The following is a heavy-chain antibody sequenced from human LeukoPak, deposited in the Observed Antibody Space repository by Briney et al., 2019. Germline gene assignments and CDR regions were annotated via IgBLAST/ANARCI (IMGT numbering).Heavy chain of an antibody. Sequence: GASVKVSCKASGGTFSSYAISWVRQAPGQGLEWMGRIIPILGIANYAQKFQGRVTITADKSTSTAYMEPSSLRSEDTAVYYCARDLPVYSSSWASPENYYYYYGMDVWGQGTTVTVSS. CDR2: IIPILGIA. D-gene: IGHD6-13*01. CDR1: GGTFSSYA. J-gene: IGHJ6*02. V-gene: IGHV1-69*04. CDR3: ARDLPVYSSSWASPENYYYYYGMDV.